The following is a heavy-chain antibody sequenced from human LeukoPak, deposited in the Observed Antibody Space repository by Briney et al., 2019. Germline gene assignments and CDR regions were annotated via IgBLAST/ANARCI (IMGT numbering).Heavy chain of an antibody. V-gene: IGHV2-5*02. Sequence: SGPTLVNPTQTLTLTCTFSGFSLSTRGVGVGCIRQPPGKALEWLALIYWDDDKLYIPSLKSRLTITKDTSKNQVVLTMTNMDPVDTATYYCAHIGGYGDYVIDFDYWGQGTLVTVSS. CDR1: GFSLSTRGVG. CDR2: IYWDDDK. CDR3: AHIGGYGDYVIDFDY. D-gene: IGHD4-17*01. J-gene: IGHJ4*02.